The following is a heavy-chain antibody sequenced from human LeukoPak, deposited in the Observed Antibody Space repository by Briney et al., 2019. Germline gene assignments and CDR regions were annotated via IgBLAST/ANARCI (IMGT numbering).Heavy chain of an antibody. CDR3: ARDRSGSYSAIDD. CDR2: FRSSSSTI. CDR1: GFTFSSYS. V-gene: IGHV3-48*04. J-gene: IGHJ4*02. Sequence: TGGSLRSSCAASGFTFSSYSMNWVRQAPGKVLEWVSFFRSSSSTIYYADSVKDRFTISRDNANNSLFLQMNSMTSEDTAVCCCARDRSGSYSAIDDWGQGTLGIVSP. D-gene: IGHD1-26*01.